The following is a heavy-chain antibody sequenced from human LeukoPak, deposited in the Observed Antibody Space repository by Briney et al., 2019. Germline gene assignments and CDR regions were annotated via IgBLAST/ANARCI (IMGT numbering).Heavy chain of an antibody. V-gene: IGHV1-2*02. CDR2: INPNSGGT. CDR1: GYTFTGYY. J-gene: IGHJ5*02. Sequence: ASVTVSCTASGYTFTGYYMHWVRQAPGQGLEWMGWINPNSGGTNYAQKFQGRVTMTRDTSISTAYMELSRLRSDDTAVYYCARGNGIAAGYWFDPWGQGTLVTVSS. CDR3: ARGNGIAAGYWFDP. D-gene: IGHD6-13*01.